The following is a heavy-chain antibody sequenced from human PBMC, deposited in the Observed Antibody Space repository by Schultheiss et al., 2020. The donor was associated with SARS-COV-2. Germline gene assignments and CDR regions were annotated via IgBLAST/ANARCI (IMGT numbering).Heavy chain of an antibody. CDR3: AREAAAAGRLDAFDI. J-gene: IGHJ3*02. V-gene: IGHV3-48*03. Sequence: GGSLRLSCAASGFTFSSYEMNWVRQAPGKGLEWVSYISSSGSTIYYADSVKGRFTISRDNAKNSLYLQMNSLRAEDTAVYYCAREAAAAGRLDAFDIWGQGTMVTVSS. CDR1: GFTFSSYE. CDR2: ISSSGSTI. D-gene: IGHD6-13*01.